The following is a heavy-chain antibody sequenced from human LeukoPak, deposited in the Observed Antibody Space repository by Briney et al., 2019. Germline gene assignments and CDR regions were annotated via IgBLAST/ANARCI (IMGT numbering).Heavy chain of an antibody. J-gene: IGHJ5*02. CDR2: IIPIFGTA. CDR3: ASGLAAALDNWFDP. CDR1: GGTFSSYA. D-gene: IGHD6-13*01. V-gene: IGHV1-69*05. Sequence: ASVKVSCKASGGTFSSYAISWVRQAPGQGLEWMGGIIPIFGTANYAQKFQGRVTITTDESTSPAYMELSSLRSEDTAVYYCASGLAAALDNWFDPWGQGTLVTVSS.